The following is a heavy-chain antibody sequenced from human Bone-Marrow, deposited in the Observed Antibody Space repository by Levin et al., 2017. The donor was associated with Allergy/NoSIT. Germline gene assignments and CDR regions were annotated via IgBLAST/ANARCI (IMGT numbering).Heavy chain of an antibody. V-gene: IGHV4-39*01. CDR1: GGSISSSYY. CDR3: ARHGPAYYTDWSDAFDI. J-gene: IGHJ3*02. Sequence: KASETLSLTCTVSGGSISSSYYWGWIRQPPGRGLEWIAYIYYSGTSYYNPSLGSRVTISVDTSKNQLSLKMSSVTAADTAVYYCARHGPAYYTDWSDAFDIWGQGTMVTVSS. D-gene: IGHD3/OR15-3a*01. CDR2: IYYSGTS.